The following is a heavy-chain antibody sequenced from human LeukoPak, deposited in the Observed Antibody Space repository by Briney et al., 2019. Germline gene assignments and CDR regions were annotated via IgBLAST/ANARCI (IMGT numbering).Heavy chain of an antibody. CDR1: GGSISSSSYY. J-gene: IGHJ4*02. CDR3: ARYPWGDSSSSPPPY. D-gene: IGHD6-6*01. CDR2: IFYSGST. Sequence: PSETLSLTCTVSGGSISSSSYYWGWIRQPPGKGLEWIGSIFYSGSTYYNPSLKSRVTISVDTSKNQFSLKLSSVTAADTVVYYCARYPWGDSSSSPPPYWGQGTLVTVSS. V-gene: IGHV4-39*01.